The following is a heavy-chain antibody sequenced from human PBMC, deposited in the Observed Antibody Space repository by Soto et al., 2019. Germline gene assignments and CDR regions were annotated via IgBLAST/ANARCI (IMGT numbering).Heavy chain of an antibody. V-gene: IGHV3-33*01. CDR3: ARGPWLVGDVTPLDY. CDR1: GFTFRTYG. D-gene: IGHD6-19*01. J-gene: IGHJ4*02. Sequence: QVHLVESGGGVVQPGRSLRLSCAASGFTFRTYGMHWVRQAPGKGLEWVALIWNDGRKQSYADSVRGRFTLSRDNSKNTVVLEMNSLSAEDTAVYYCARGPWLVGDVTPLDYWGPGTQVTVSS. CDR2: IWNDGRKQ.